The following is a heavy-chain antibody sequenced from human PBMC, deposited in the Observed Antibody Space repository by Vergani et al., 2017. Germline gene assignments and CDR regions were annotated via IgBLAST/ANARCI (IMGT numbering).Heavy chain of an antibody. CDR1: GFTFSSYS. CDR2: ISSSSSYI. J-gene: IGHJ6*04. V-gene: IGHV3-21*01. D-gene: IGHD2-15*01. CDR3: ARARDIVVVVAAPKDV. Sequence: EVQLVESGGGLVKPGGSLRLSCAASGFTFSSYSMNWVRQAPGKGLEWVSSISSSSSYIYYADSVKGRFTISRDNAKNSLYLQMNSLRAEDTAVYYCARARDIVVVVAAPKDVWGKGTTVTVSS.